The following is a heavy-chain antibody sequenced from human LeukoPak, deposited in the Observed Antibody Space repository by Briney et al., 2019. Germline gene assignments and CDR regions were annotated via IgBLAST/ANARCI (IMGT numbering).Heavy chain of an antibody. J-gene: IGHJ4*02. Sequence: PSETLSLTCNVSGGSISSGHYWSWIRQHPGKGLEWIGFIYYSGSTYYDPSLKSRVVISVDTSKNQFSLKANSVTAADTAVYYCARDFTGGNGHDSWGQGTLVTVSS. CDR3: ARDFTGGNGHDS. V-gene: IGHV4-31*03. D-gene: IGHD4-23*01. CDR2: IYYSGST. CDR1: GGSISSGHY.